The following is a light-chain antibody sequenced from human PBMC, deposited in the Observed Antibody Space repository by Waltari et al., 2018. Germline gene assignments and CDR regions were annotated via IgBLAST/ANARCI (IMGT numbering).Light chain of an antibody. CDR2: DVN. V-gene: IGLV2-23*02. CDR1: SSDVGTYDL. J-gene: IGLJ3*02. CDR3: CSFADSSASWV. Sequence: QSALTQPASVSGSPGQSITISCTETSSDVGTYDLVSWYQQHPGKAPKLMIHDVNKRPSGVSPRFSGSKSGNTASLTISGLQAEDEADYYCCSFADSSASWVFGGGTKLTVL.